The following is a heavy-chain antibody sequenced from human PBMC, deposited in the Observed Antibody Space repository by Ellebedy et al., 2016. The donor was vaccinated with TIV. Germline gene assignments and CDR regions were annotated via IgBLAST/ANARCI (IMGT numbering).Heavy chain of an antibody. CDR1: GFTFSLSA. V-gene: IGHV3-30*04. D-gene: IGHD6-19*01. CDR2: TASDERER. CDR3: ARPEVAGTEDFQH. J-gene: IGHJ1*01. Sequence: GESLKISCTASGFTFSLSAMHWVRQAPGQGLEWVAVTASDERERFDADSVKGRFTIYRDNSKNTLYLEMNSLTLADTAVYYCARPEVAGTEDFQHWGQGTLVTVSS.